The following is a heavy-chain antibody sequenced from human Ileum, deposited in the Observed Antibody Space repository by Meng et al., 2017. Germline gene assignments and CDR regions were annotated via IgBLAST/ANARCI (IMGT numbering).Heavy chain of an antibody. CDR3: ARGGYYYQTGGPDH. CDR2: LYSGGVP. D-gene: IGHD3-10*01. V-gene: IGHV3-66*02. J-gene: IGHJ5*02. Sequence: GGSLRLSCTAAGFTVSSTHMTWVRQAPGKGLEWVSVLYSGGVPYYADSVEGRFSISRDNSKNTVYLQMSSLSADDTAVYYCARGGYYYQTGGPDHWGQGTLVTVSS. CDR1: GFTVSSTH.